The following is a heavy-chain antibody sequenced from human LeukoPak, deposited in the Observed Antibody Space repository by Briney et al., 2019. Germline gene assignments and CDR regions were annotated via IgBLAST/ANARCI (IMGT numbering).Heavy chain of an antibody. CDR1: GFTFSSYA. Sequence: GGSLRLSCAASGFTFSSYAMHWVRQAPGKGLEWVAVISYDGSNKYYADSVKGRFTISRDNAKNSVDLQMNSLRAEDTAVYYCGRDFGLVGTKRSFDLWGQGTMVTVSS. CDR2: ISYDGSNK. J-gene: IGHJ3*01. D-gene: IGHD1-7*01. V-gene: IGHV3-30*07. CDR3: GRDFGLVGTKRSFDL.